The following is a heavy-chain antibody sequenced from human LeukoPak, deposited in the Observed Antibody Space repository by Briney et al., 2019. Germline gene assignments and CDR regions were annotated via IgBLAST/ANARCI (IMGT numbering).Heavy chain of an antibody. CDR1: GGSFSGYY. V-gene: IGHV4-34*01. J-gene: IGHJ4*02. D-gene: IGHD6-19*01. CDR2: INHSGST. Sequence: SETLSLTCAVYGGSFSGYYWSWIRQPPGKGLEWIGEINHSGSTNYNPSLKSRVTISVDTSKNQSSLKLSSVTAADTAVYYCARARQQWLGYYFDYWGQGTLVTVSS. CDR3: ARARQQWLGYYFDY.